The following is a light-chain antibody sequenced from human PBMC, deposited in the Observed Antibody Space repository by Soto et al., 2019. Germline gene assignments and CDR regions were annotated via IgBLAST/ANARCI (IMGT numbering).Light chain of an antibody. CDR3: SSYTSSDTFV. CDR1: SGDVGTHNL. J-gene: IGLJ2*01. Sequence: QSVLTQPPSVSGSPGQSVTISCTGTSGDVGTHNLVSWYQQPPGTAPKLMIYEVSNRPSGVPDRFSGSKSGNTASLTISGLQTEDEADYYCSSYTSSDTFVFGGGAQLTVL. CDR2: EVS. V-gene: IGLV2-18*02.